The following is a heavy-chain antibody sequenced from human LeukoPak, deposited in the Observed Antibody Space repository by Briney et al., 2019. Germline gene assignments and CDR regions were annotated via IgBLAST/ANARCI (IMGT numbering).Heavy chain of an antibody. CDR3: ASGYSYGADY. CDR2: IYYSGST. Sequence: SETLSLTSTVSGGSISSSSYYWGWIRQPPGKGLEWIGSIYYSGSTYYNPSLKSRVTISVDTSKNQFSLKLSSVTAADTAVYYCASGYSYGADYWGQGTLVTVSS. V-gene: IGHV4-39*01. D-gene: IGHD5-18*01. CDR1: GGSISSSSYY. J-gene: IGHJ4*02.